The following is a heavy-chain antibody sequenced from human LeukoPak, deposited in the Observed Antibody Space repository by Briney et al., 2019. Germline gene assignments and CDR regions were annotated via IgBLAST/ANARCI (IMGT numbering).Heavy chain of an antibody. CDR3: ARGRSLISSSWYDFDY. Sequence: ASVKVSCKASGYTFTSYYMHWVRQAPGQGLEWMGIINPSGGSTSYAQKFQGRVTMTRDTSTSTVYMELSSLRSEDTAVYYCARGRSLISSSWYDFDYWGQGTLVTASS. CDR1: GYTFTSYY. J-gene: IGHJ4*02. D-gene: IGHD6-13*01. CDR2: INPSGGST. V-gene: IGHV1-46*01.